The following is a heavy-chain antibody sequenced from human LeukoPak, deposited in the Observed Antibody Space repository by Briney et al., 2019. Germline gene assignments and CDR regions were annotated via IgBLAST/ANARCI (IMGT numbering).Heavy chain of an antibody. CDR1: GYTFTSYY. CDR3: ARVFEQHPLDY. V-gene: IGHV1-46*01. CDR2: INPSGGST. Sequence: GASVKVSCKASGYTFTSYYMHWVRQAPGQGLEWMGIINPSGGSTSYAQKFQGRVTMTRDMSTSTVYMELSSLRSEDTAVYYCARVFEQHPLDYWGQGTLVTVSS. J-gene: IGHJ4*02. D-gene: IGHD6-13*01.